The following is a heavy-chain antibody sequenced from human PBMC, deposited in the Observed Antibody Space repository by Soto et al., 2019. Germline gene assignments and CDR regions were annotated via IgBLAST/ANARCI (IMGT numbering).Heavy chain of an antibody. CDR3: ARDHNPPFWSGHRGWVNWFDP. CDR1: GFTFSSYS. V-gene: IGHV3-21*01. D-gene: IGHD3-3*01. CDR2: ISSSSSYI. Sequence: EVQLVESGGGLVKPGGSLRLSCAASGFTFSSYSMNWVRQAPGKGLEWVSSISSSSSYIYYADSVKGRFTISRDNAKNSLYLQMNSLRAEDTAVYYCARDHNPPFWSGHRGWVNWFDPWGQGTLVTVSS. J-gene: IGHJ5*02.